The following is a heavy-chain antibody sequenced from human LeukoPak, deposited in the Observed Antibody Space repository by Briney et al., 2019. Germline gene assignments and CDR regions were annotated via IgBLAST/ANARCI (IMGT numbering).Heavy chain of an antibody. V-gene: IGHV4-31*03. Sequence: PSETLSLTCTVSGCSISSGAYYCSWIRPHPGKGLEWIGYIYYSGSTYYNPSLKIRLTLSVDAYKNQFSLKLSSVTAADTAVFVCARSQGGLNWFDPWGQGTLVTVSS. D-gene: IGHD3-16*01. CDR1: GCSISSGAYY. CDR2: IYYSGST. J-gene: IGHJ5*02. CDR3: ARSQGGLNWFDP.